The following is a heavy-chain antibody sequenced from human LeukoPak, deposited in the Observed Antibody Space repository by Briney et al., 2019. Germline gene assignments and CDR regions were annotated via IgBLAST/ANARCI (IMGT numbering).Heavy chain of an antibody. CDR3: ARQRFWIIYPFDF. Sequence: SETLSLTCTVSGGSLTRHNYFWAWIRQPPGKGLEWIGTFFYPGNSNYNPSLKSRVTMSADTSKNQLSLNVTSVTAADTAVYYCARQRFWIIYPFDFWGQGTPVTVSS. D-gene: IGHD3-3*01. CDR1: GGSLTRHNYF. J-gene: IGHJ4*02. CDR2: FFYPGNS. V-gene: IGHV4-39*01.